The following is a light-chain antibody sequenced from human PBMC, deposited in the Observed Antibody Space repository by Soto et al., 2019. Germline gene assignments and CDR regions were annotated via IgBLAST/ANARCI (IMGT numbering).Light chain of an antibody. J-gene: IGKJ1*01. CDR2: DAS. Sequence: DIQMTQSPSTLSASVGDRVTITCRASQSISSWLAWYQQKPGKAPKLLIYDASSLESGVPSRFSGSGSGTECTLTTSSLQPDEFATYFCQQYKSYCTFGQGTKVEIK. V-gene: IGKV1-5*01. CDR1: QSISSW. CDR3: QQYKSYCT.